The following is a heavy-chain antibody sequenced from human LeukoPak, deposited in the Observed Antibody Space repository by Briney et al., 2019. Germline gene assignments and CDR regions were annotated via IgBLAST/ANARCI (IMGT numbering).Heavy chain of an antibody. CDR1: GGSVSSGTYY. Sequence: TSETLSLTCTVSGGSVSSGTYYWSWIRQPPGKGLEWIGHIYYTGNTHYVPSLKSRVTMSVDTSKNQFSLKLTSVTAADTAVYYCALGGSWAEYGAFDIWGQGTMVTVPS. D-gene: IGHD3-10*01. J-gene: IGHJ3*02. CDR3: ALGGSWAEYGAFDI. V-gene: IGHV4-61*01. CDR2: IYYTGNT.